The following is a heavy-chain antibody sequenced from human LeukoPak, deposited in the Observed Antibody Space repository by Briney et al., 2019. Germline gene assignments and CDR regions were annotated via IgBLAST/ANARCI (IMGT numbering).Heavy chain of an antibody. D-gene: IGHD1-26*01. Sequence: PSETLSLTCAVYGGSLSGYYWSWIRQPPGKGLEWIGEINHSGNTNYNPSLKSRVTMSVDTSMNHFHLKLSSVTAADTAVYYCARQGSGSSYYYYTFPYWGQGTLVTVSS. CDR2: INHSGNT. CDR3: ARQGSGSSYYYYTFPY. J-gene: IGHJ4*02. V-gene: IGHV4-34*01. CDR1: GGSLSGYY.